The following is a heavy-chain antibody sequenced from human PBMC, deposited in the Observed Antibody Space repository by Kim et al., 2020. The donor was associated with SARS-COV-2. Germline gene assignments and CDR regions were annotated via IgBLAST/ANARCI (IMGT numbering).Heavy chain of an antibody. J-gene: IGHJ4*02. D-gene: IGHD3-16*02. Sequence: RLTISRDNAKNSLYLQMNSLSAEDTAVYYCARDRKGASYDYIWGSYRHEYWGQGTLVTVSS. V-gene: IGHV3-11*06. CDR3: ARDRKGASYDYIWGSYRHEY.